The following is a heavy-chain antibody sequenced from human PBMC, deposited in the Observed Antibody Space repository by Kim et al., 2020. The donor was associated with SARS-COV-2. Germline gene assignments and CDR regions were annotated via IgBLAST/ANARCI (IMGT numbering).Heavy chain of an antibody. CDR1: GFTVSSNY. D-gene: IGHD2-21*02. CDR2: IHFGGDT. CDR3: AGGDDSKKVGY. V-gene: IGHV3-53*01. J-gene: IGHJ4*02. Sequence: GSLRLSCAVSGFTVSSNYMNWVRQAPGKGLEWVSLIHFGGDTFYSDCVKGRFTISRDTSKNTVSLQMNDLRADDTAVYFCAGGDDSKKVGYWGQGTLVTVSS.